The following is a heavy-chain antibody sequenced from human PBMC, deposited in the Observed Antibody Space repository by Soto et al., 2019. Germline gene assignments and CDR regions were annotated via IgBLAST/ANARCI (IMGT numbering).Heavy chain of an antibody. Sequence: QVQLVESGGGVVQPGRSLRLSCAASGFTFSRYGMHWVRQAPGKGLEWVAVISYDGSNKYYADSVKGRFTISRDNSKNTLYLQMNSLRAEDTAVYYCAKDLYYDFWSGYPDYWGQGNLVTVSS. D-gene: IGHD3-3*01. V-gene: IGHV3-30*18. CDR1: GFTFSRYG. CDR3: AKDLYYDFWSGYPDY. J-gene: IGHJ4*02. CDR2: ISYDGSNK.